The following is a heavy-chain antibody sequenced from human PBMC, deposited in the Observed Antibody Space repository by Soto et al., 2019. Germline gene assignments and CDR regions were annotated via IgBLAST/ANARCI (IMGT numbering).Heavy chain of an antibody. CDR2: ISAYNGNT. D-gene: IGHD3-3*01. CDR1: GYTFTSYG. CDR3: ARVPITIFGVVLYYMDV. J-gene: IGHJ6*03. Sequence: ASVKVSCKASGYTFTSYGISWVRQAPGQGLEWMGWISAYNGNTNYAQKLQGRVTMTTDTSTSTAYMELRSLRSDDTAVYYCARVPITIFGVVLYYMDVWGKGTTVTVTS. V-gene: IGHV1-18*01.